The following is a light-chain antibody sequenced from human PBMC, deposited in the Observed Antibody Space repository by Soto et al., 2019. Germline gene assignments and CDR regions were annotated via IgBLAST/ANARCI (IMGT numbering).Light chain of an antibody. CDR3: QSYGRTVFT. J-gene: IGKJ3*01. V-gene: IGKV3-20*01. CDR2: GAS. Sequence: EIVLTQSPGTLSLSPGEGATLSCRASQTISNTYLAWYQQKPGQAPRLLIYGASSRATGIPDRFSGSGSGTDFTLTISRLEPEDFAVYYCQSYGRTVFTFGPGTKVDIK. CDR1: QTISNTY.